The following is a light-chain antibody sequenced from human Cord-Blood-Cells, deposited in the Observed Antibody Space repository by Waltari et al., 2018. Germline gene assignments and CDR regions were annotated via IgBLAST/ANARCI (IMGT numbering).Light chain of an antibody. CDR1: KLGDKY. Sequence: SYELTQPPSVSVSPGQTASITCSGDKLGDKYACWYKQKPGQSPVLVIYQDSKRPSGCPDRFSGYNSGNTATLTISGTQAMDEADYYCQAWDSSTAVFGGGTQLTVL. CDR2: QDS. CDR3: QAWDSSTAV. V-gene: IGLV3-1*01. J-gene: IGLJ7*01.